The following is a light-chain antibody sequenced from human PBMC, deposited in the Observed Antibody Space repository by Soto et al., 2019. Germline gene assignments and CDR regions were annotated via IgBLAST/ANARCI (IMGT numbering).Light chain of an antibody. CDR2: GAS. Sequence: IQMTQSPSSLSASVGDSVTVTCRASQSINIYLNWYQQKPGQAPTLLIYGASSLQSGVPSRFTGGGSRTDFTLTIISLQPEDFATYYCQQSYISPYTFGQGTKLEIK. J-gene: IGKJ2*01. V-gene: IGKV1-39*01. CDR3: QQSYISPYT. CDR1: QSINIY.